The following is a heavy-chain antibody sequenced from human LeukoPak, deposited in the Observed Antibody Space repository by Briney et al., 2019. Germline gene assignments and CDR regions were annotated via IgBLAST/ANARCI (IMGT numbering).Heavy chain of an antibody. CDR1: GITFSSYG. CDR3: AKDRSSRIGWPHPS. D-gene: IGHD1-26*01. J-gene: IGHJ5*02. CDR2: ISHDGSYK. V-gene: IGHV3-30*18. Sequence: GGSLRLSCAASGITFSSYGMHWVRQAPGKGLEWVAAISHDGSYKYHVDSVKGRFTISRDNSKNTLYLQMNSLRAEDTAVYYCAKDRSSRIGWPHPSWGQGTLVTVSS.